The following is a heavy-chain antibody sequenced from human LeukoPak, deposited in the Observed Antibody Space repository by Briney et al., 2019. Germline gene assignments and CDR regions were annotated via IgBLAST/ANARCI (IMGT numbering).Heavy chain of an antibody. CDR1: GGTFSRYG. J-gene: IGHJ4*02. Sequence: ASVKVSCKASGGTFSRYGISWVRQAPGQGLEWLGGIIPLFGTANYAQKFQGRVTITTDESTSTAYMELNSLRSQDTALYYCATEGQTYYFDNWGQGTLVTVS. CDR2: IIPLFGTA. V-gene: IGHV1-69*05. CDR3: ATEGQTYYFDN.